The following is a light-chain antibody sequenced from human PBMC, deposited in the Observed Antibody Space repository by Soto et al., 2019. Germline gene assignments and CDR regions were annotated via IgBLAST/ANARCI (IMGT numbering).Light chain of an antibody. Sequence: EIVLTQSPGTLSLSPGEGATLSCRASQSLSRNYLAWYQQKPGQAPRPLISGASNRATGIPDRFSGSGSGTDFTLTISRLEPDDFAVYYCHQYDNLPWTFGQGTKVDIK. V-gene: IGKV3-20*01. CDR2: GAS. CDR1: QSLSRNY. J-gene: IGKJ1*01. CDR3: HQYDNLPWT.